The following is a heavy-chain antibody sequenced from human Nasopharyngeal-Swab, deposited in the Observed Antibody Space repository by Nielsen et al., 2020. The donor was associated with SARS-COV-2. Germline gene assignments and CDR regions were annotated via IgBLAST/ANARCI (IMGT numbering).Heavy chain of an antibody. V-gene: IGHV3-74*01. D-gene: IGHD6-13*01. J-gene: IGHJ4*02. CDR2: INRDDTTA. CDR1: GFTFSSYW. Sequence: GESLRLSCVGSGFTFSSYWMHWVRQAPGKGLVWVSQINRDDTTATYADSVEGRFTISRDNAKNTLYLQMNSLRVEDTAVYYCVPWGPATGRGFGYWGQGILVTVSS. CDR3: VPWGPATGRGFGY.